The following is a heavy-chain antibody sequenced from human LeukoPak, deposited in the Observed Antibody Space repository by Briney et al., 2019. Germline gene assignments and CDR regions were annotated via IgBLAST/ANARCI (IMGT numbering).Heavy chain of an antibody. CDR3: ARVDPVGATTDY. CDR1: GGSVSSGAYY. CDR2: IYYSGST. J-gene: IGHJ4*02. D-gene: IGHD1-26*01. V-gene: IGHV4-61*08. Sequence: PSETLSLTCTASGGSVSSGAYYWSWIRQPPGKGLEWIGYIYYSGSTNYNPSLKSRVTISIDTSKNQFSLKLSSVTAADTAVYYCARVDPVGATTDYWGQGTLVTVSS.